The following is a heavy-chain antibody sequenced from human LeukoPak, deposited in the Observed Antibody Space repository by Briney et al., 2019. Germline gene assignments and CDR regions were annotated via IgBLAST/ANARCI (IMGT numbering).Heavy chain of an antibody. D-gene: IGHD2-15*01. V-gene: IGHV4-59*12. CDR1: GGSISSYY. J-gene: IGHJ4*02. CDR3: ARGGDIVVVVAAYDY. CDR2: IYYSGNT. Sequence: SETLSLTCTVSGGSISSYYWSWIRQPPGKGLGWMGYIYYSGNTNYNPSLKSRVTILVDTSKNQFSLKLSSVTAADTAVYYCARGGDIVVVVAAYDYWGQGTLVTVSS.